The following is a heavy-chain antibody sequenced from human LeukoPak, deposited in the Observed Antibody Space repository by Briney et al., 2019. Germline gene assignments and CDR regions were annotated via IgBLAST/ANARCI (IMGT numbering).Heavy chain of an antibody. V-gene: IGHV3-64*01. Sequence: PGGSLRLSCAASGFTFSSYWMHWVRQVPGKGLEYVSAISSNGGSTYYANSVKGRFTISRDNSKNTLYLQMGSLRAEDMAVYYCARGRTATAVPPPYWGQGTLVTVSS. D-gene: IGHD2-2*02. CDR3: ARGRTATAVPPPY. CDR2: ISSNGGST. CDR1: GFTFSSYW. J-gene: IGHJ4*02.